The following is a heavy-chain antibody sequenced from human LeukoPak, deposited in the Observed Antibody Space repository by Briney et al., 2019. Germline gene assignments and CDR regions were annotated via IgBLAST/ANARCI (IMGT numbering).Heavy chain of an antibody. J-gene: IGHJ4*02. CDR3: ASGRVGGDF. Sequence: KPSETLTLTCTVSGVSISPYYWSWLRQPPGKGLEWIANIYYNANTNYNPSLKKRVTISVDTSKNQFSLLQSSVPTADAAIYSCASGRVGGDFWGQGTLVTVSS. CDR1: GVSISPYY. CDR2: IYYNANT. D-gene: IGHD4-23*01. V-gene: IGHV4-59*01.